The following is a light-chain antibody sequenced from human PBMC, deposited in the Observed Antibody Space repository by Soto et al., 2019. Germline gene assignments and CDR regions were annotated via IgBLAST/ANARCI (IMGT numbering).Light chain of an antibody. CDR2: DVS. V-gene: IGLV2-14*03. J-gene: IGLJ1*01. CDR3: SSYTTNSPYV. Sequence: QSALTQPASVSGSPGQSITISCTGTSSDVGGYNYVSWYQQHPGKAPKLVIYDVSDRPSGVSNRFSGSKSGNTASLTISGLQAEDEADYYCSSYTTNSPYVFGTGTKLTVL. CDR1: SSDVGGYNY.